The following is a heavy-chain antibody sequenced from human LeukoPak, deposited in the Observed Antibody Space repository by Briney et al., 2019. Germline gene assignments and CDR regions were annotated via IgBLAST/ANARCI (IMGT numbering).Heavy chain of an antibody. V-gene: IGHV3-30*18. Sequence: GGSLRLSCAASGFTFSSYGMHWVRQAPGKGLEWVAVISYDGSNKYYADSVKGRFTISRDNSKNTLYLQMNSLRAEDTAVYYCAKDFSGYDRGTFDYWGQGTLVTVSS. CDR3: AKDFSGYDRGTFDY. D-gene: IGHD5-12*01. CDR2: ISYDGSNK. CDR1: GFTFSSYG. J-gene: IGHJ4*02.